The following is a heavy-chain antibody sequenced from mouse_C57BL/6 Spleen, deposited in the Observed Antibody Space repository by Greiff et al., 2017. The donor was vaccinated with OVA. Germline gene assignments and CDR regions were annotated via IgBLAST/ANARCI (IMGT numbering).Heavy chain of an antibody. D-gene: IGHD2-2*01. CDR3: ARSGGYDAWFAY. J-gene: IGHJ3*01. CDR2: IYPSDSET. Sequence: VQLQQPGAELVRPGSSVKLSCKASGYTFTSYWMDWVKQRPGQGLEWIGNIYPSDSETHYNQKFKDKATLTVDKSSSTAYMQLSSLTSEDSAVYYCARSGGYDAWFAYWGQGTLVTVSA. V-gene: IGHV1-61*01. CDR1: GYTFTSYW.